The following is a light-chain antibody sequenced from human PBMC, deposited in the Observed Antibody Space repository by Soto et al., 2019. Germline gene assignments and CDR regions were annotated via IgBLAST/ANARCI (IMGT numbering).Light chain of an antibody. CDR2: ESS. Sequence: EIVLTQSPDTVSLSPGERATLSCRASQSVYSSYVAWYQQKPGQAPRLLIYESSNRATGIPARFSGSGSGTDFSLTISSLEPEDFAVYYCQQRSTWPQTFGQGTKVDIK. CDR1: QSVYSSY. V-gene: IGKV3-11*01. J-gene: IGKJ1*01. CDR3: QQRSTWPQT.